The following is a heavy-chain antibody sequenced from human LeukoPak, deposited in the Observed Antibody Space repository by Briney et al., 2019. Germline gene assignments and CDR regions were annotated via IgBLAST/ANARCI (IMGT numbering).Heavy chain of an antibody. CDR3: AKDVFRQTYYDIN. CDR2: ISGSGGST. Sequence: GGSLRLSCAASGFTFSSYAMSWVRQAPGKGLEWVSAISGSGGSTYYADSVKGRFTISRDNSENTLYLQMNSLRAEDTAVYYCAKDVFRQTYYDINWGQGTLVTVSS. V-gene: IGHV3-23*01. J-gene: IGHJ4*02. CDR1: GFTFSSYA. D-gene: IGHD3-3*01.